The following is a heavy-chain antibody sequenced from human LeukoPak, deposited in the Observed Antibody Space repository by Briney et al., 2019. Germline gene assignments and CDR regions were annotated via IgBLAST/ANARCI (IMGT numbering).Heavy chain of an antibody. D-gene: IGHD3-22*01. Sequence: GGSLRLSCAASGFTFSSYAMHWVRQAPGKGLEWVAVISYDGSNKYYADSVKGRFTISRDNSKNTLYLQMNSLRAEDTAVYYCAKGRPPSIVAFAYWAKETLVT. J-gene: IGHJ4*02. V-gene: IGHV3-30-3*01. CDR2: ISYDGSNK. CDR3: AKGRPPSIVAFAY. CDR1: GFTFSSYA.